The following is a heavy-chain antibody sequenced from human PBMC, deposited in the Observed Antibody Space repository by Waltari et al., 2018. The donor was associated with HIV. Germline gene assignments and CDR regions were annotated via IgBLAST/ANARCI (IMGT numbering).Heavy chain of an antibody. J-gene: IGHJ4*02. V-gene: IGHV3-74*01. CDR3: ASPAGKAY. Sequence: EVQLVESGGDLVQPGGSLRLSCAASGFTFSDYRMHWVRQDPGKGLVWVSRINSDGSSTNYADSVKGRFTISRDNAKNTLYLQMNSLRVEDTAVYYCASPAGKAYWGQGSLVTVSS. D-gene: IGHD3-10*01. CDR2: INSDGSST. CDR1: GFTFSDYR.